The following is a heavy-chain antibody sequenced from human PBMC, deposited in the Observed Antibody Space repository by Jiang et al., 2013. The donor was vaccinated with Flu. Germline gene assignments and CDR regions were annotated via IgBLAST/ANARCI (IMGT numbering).Heavy chain of an antibody. CDR1: GFTFSSCG. CDR3: AKAGYYDSSGYYYYFDF. J-gene: IGHJ4*02. V-gene: IGHV3-30*18. CDR2: ISYDGSDK. D-gene: IGHD3-22*01. Sequence: SGGGVVQPGRSLRLSCAASGFTFSSCGMHWVRQAPGKGLEWVAAISYDGSDKNYGDSVKGRFTISRDNSENTLYLQMNSLRAEDAAVYYCAKAGYYDSSGYYYYFDFWGQGTLVTVSP.